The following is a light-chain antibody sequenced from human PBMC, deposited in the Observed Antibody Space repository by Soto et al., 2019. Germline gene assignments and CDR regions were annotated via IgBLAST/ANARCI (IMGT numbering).Light chain of an antibody. J-gene: IGLJ3*02. CDR1: SSDIGAYNF. CDR3: TSFTISNTWV. V-gene: IGLV2-14*01. CDR2: EVS. Sequence: QSALTQPASVSGSPGQSITISCTGTSSDIGAYNFVSWFQHHPGKAPKLMIYEVSNRPSGVSDRFSGSKSDNTASLTISGLQAEDEAYYYCTSFTISNTWVFGGGTQLTVL.